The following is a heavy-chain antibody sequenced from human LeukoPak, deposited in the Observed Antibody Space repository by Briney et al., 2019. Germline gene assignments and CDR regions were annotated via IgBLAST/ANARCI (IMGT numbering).Heavy chain of an antibody. Sequence: PSETLSLTCTVSGGSISSYYRSWIRQPPGKGLEWIGYIYYSGSTNYNPSLKSRVTISVDTSKNQFSLKLSSVTAADTAVYYCARRLSTYYFDYWGQGTLVTVSS. J-gene: IGHJ4*02. CDR2: IYYSGST. CDR1: GGSISSYY. CDR3: ARRLSTYYFDY. D-gene: IGHD5/OR15-5a*01. V-gene: IGHV4-59*08.